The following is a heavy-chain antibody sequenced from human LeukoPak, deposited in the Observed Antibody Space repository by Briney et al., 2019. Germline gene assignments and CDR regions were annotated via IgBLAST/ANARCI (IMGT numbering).Heavy chain of an antibody. J-gene: IGHJ4*02. D-gene: IGHD3-3*01. CDR2: IYYSGST. V-gene: IGHV4-31*03. CDR1: GGSISSGGYY. Sequence: SVTLSLTCTVSGGSISSGGYYWSWIRQHPGKGLEWIGYIYYSGSTYYNPSLKSRVTISVDTSKNQFSLKLSSVTAADTAVYYCARGLRVFGVAMGLAYFDYWGQGTLVTVSS. CDR3: ARGLRVFGVAMGLAYFDY.